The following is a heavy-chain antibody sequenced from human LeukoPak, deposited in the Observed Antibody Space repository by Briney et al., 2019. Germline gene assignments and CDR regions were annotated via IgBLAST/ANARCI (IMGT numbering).Heavy chain of an antibody. V-gene: IGHV4-31*03. CDR3: AREAGFRGFGAIEY. D-gene: IGHD3-16*01. CDR2: IYYSGST. Sequence: SQTLSLTCTVSGGSISSGGYYWSWIRQHPGKGLEWIGYIYYSGSTYYNPSLKSRVTISVDTSKNQFSLKLSSVTAADAAVYYCAREAGFRGFGAIEYWGQGTLVTVSP. CDR1: GGSISSGGYY. J-gene: IGHJ4*02.